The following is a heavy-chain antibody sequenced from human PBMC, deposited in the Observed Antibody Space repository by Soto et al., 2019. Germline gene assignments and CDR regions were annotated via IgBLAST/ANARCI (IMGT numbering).Heavy chain of an antibody. Sequence: QITLKESGPTLVKPTQTLTLTCTFSGFSLSTSGVGVGWIRQPPGKALEWLVLIYWDDDKRYSPSLQSRLTITKDTSTNQVVLTMTNMDPVDTATYYCAHRDILTGYYDSWGQGTLVTVSS. D-gene: IGHD3-9*01. CDR1: GFSLSTSGVG. CDR3: AHRDILTGYYDS. J-gene: IGHJ4*02. V-gene: IGHV2-5*02. CDR2: IYWDDDK.